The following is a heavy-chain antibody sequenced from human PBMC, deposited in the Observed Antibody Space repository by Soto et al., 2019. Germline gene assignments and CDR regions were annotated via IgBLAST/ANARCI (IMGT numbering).Heavy chain of an antibody. V-gene: IGHV1-2*02. CDR2: INPKTGGT. J-gene: IGHJ4*02. CDR3: ARDVVGSDYFDS. CDR1: GYTFTDYY. D-gene: IGHD1-26*01. Sequence: QVQLVQSGAEVRKPGASVKVSCKASGYTFTDYYMHWVRQAPGQGLEWMGWINPKTGGTNYVQKFRGRVTMTRDTSINTAYMELSRLRSDDTAVYYCARDVVGSDYFDSWGQGTLVTVSS.